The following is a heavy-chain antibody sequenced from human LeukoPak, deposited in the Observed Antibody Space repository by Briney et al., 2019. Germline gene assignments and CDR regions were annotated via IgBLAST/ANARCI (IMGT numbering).Heavy chain of an antibody. V-gene: IGHV3-21*01. CDR2: IXXSSSYI. CDR1: GFTLSSYS. Sequence: GGCLRLSCAASGFTLSSYSMNWVRQAPGKGLEWVSSIXXSSSYIYYADSVKGRFTISRDNAKNSLYLQMNSLRAEDTAVYYCARLPVVVPAANYYYYGMDVWGQGTTVSVSS. CDR3: ARLPVVVPAANYYYYGMDV. J-gene: IGHJ6*02. D-gene: IGHD2-2*01.